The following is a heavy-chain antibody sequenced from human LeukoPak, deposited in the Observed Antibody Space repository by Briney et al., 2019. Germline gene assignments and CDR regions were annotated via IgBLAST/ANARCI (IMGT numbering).Heavy chain of an antibody. D-gene: IGHD3-22*01. CDR2: INPNSGGT. V-gene: IGHV1-2*04. J-gene: IGHJ4*02. CDR1: GYTFTTNG. CDR3: ARGIYDSSGYYYFDY. Sequence: ASMKVSCKASGYTFTTNGVNWVRQAPGQGLEWMGWINPNSGGTNYAQKFQGWVTMTRDTSISTAYMELSRLRSDDTAVYYCARGIYDSSGYYYFDYWGQGTLVTVSS.